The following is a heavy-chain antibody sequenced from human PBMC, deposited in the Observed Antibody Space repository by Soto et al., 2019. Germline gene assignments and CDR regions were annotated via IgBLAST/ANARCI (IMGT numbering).Heavy chain of an antibody. J-gene: IGHJ4*02. D-gene: IGHD6-13*01. Sequence: GSLRLSCAASGFTFSSYAMHWVRQAPGKGLEWVAVISYDGSNKYYADSVKGRFTISRDNSKNTLYLQMNSLRAEDTAVYYCARVLNAAGTGVDYWGQGTLVTAPQ. CDR3: ARVLNAAGTGVDY. V-gene: IGHV3-30-3*01. CDR2: ISYDGSNK. CDR1: GFTFSSYA.